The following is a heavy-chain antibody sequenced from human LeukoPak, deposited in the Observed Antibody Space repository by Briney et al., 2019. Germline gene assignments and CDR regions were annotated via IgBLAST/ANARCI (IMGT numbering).Heavy chain of an antibody. V-gene: IGHV1-2*02. CDR3: ARAHYDILTGYYNVPYFDY. J-gene: IGHJ4*02. Sequence: ASVKVSCKASGYTFTGYYMHWVRQAPGQGLEWMGWINPNSGGTNYAQKFQGRVTMTRDTSISTVYMELSRLRSDDTAVYYCARAHYDILTGYYNVPYFDYWGQGTLVTVSS. CDR2: INPNSGGT. CDR1: GYTFTGYY. D-gene: IGHD3-9*01.